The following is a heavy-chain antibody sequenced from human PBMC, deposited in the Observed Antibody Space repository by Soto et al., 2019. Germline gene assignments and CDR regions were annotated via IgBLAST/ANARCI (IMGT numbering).Heavy chain of an antibody. V-gene: IGHV4-59*08. CDR2: VYNSGST. Sequence: PSETLSLTCTVSGGSISSYYWSWIRQPPGKGLEWIGYVYNSGSTNYNPSLKSRVTISIDTSKNQFSLKLSSVTAADTAVYYCARPYYYDSSGYYQVVDVWGQGTTVTVSS. CDR3: ARPYYYDSSGYYQVVDV. J-gene: IGHJ6*02. CDR1: GGSISSYY. D-gene: IGHD3-22*01.